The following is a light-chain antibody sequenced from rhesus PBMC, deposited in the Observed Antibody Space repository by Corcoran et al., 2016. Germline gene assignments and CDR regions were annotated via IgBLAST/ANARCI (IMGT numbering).Light chain of an antibody. Sequence: DIQMTQSPSSLSASVGDTVTITCRANQDISNNLAWYQQKPGKVPNLLIYHASPLQTGGPSRFRGSGSGTDFTLTISILQPRDFATYYCQQGYVAPFTFGPGTKLDIK. J-gene: IGKJ3*01. CDR3: QQGYVAPFT. V-gene: IGKV1S15*01. CDR2: HAS. CDR1: QDISNN.